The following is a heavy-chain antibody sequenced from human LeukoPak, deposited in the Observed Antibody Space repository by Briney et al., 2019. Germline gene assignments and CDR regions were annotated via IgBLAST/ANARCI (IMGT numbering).Heavy chain of an antibody. CDR3: ARDFYDSSGYYYDY. CDR2: ISGSSIYK. V-gene: IGHV3-21*01. J-gene: IGHJ4*02. CDR1: GFTFDDYA. D-gene: IGHD3-22*01. Sequence: GRSLRLSCAASGFTFDDYAMHWVRHAPGKGLEWVSSISGSSIYKYYADSVKGRFTISRDNAKNSLYLQMNSLRAEDTAVYYCARDFYDSSGYYYDYWGQGTLVTVSS.